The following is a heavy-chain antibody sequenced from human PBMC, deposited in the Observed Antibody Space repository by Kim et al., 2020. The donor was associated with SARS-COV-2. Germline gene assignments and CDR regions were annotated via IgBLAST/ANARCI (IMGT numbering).Heavy chain of an antibody. V-gene: IGHV3-48*02. Sequence: SGKCRFTISRDNAKNSLYLQMNSLRDEDTALYYCARDSGAYYYDSNGYPYWGQGTLVTVSS. J-gene: IGHJ4*02. CDR3: ARDSGAYYYDSNGYPY. D-gene: IGHD3-22*01.